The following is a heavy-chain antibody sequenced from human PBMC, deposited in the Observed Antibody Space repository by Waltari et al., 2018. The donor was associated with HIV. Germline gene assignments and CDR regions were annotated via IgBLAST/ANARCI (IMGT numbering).Heavy chain of an antibody. CDR2: IYYSGST. CDR3: ARDRDFWSGHYYYYGMDV. D-gene: IGHD3-3*01. CDR1: GGPISSYY. J-gene: IGHJ6*02. V-gene: IGHV4-59*01. Sequence: QVQLQESGPGLVKPSETLSLTCTVSGGPISSYYWSWIRQPPGKGLEWIGYIYYSGSTNYNPSLKSRVTISVDTSKNQFSLKLSSVTAADTAVYYCARDRDFWSGHYYYYGMDVWGQGTTVTVSS.